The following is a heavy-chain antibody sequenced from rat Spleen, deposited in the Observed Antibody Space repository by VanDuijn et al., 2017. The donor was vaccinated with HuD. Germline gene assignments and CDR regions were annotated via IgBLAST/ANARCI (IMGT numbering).Heavy chain of an antibody. Sequence: EVQLVESDGGLVQPGRSLKLSCAASGFTFTNYDMAWVRQAPTKGLEWIASISTGGTNTYYRDSVKGRFTISRDNAKSTLSLQMDSLRSEDTATYYCARRHYGYTDYFDYWGQGVMVTVSS. V-gene: IGHV5S23*01. CDR2: ISTGGTNT. J-gene: IGHJ2*01. CDR3: ARRHYGYTDYFDY. D-gene: IGHD1-6*01. CDR1: GFTFTNYD.